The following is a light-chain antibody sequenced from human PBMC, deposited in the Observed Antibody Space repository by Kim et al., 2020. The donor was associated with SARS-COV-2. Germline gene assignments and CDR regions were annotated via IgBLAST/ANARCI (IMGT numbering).Light chain of an antibody. V-gene: IGLV2-14*03. CDR2: DVT. CDR3: SSYTSTTTPV. Sequence: GQSITISCTGTSSDVGGYNYVSWYQQHPGKAPKLLIYDVTNRPSGVSNRFSGSKSANTASLTISGLQAEDEADYYCSSYTSTTTPVFGTGTKVTVL. J-gene: IGLJ1*01. CDR1: SSDVGGYNY.